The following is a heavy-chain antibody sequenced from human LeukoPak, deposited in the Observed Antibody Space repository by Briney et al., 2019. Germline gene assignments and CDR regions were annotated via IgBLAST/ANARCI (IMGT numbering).Heavy chain of an antibody. V-gene: IGHV1-3*01. Sequence: ASVKVSCKASGYTFTSYAMHWVRQAPGQRLKWMGWINAGNGNTKYSQKFQGRVTITRDTSASTAYMELSSLGSEDTAVYYRARDPIGSSWPYYFDYWGQGTLVTVSS. J-gene: IGHJ4*02. CDR2: INAGNGNT. CDR3: ARDPIGSSWPYYFDY. CDR1: GYTFTSYA. D-gene: IGHD6-13*01.